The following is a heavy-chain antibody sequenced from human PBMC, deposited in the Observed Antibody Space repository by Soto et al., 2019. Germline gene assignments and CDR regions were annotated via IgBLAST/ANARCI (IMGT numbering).Heavy chain of an antibody. D-gene: IGHD6-13*01. V-gene: IGHV1-18*01. CDR2: ISAYNGNT. CDR3: ARDLINSSSWDIYYYYYGMDV. J-gene: IGHJ6*02. CDR1: GYTFTSYG. Sequence: ASVKVSCKASGYTFTSYGISWVRQAPGQGLEWMGWISAYNGNTNYAQKLQGRVTMTTDTSTSTAYMELRSLRSDDTAVYYCARDLINSSSWDIYYYYYGMDVWGQGTTVTVSS.